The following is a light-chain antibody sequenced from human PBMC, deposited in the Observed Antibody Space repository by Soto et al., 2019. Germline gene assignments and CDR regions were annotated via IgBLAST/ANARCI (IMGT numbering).Light chain of an antibody. CDR1: SSDVGGYNS. CDR3: SSYAGTNKLI. V-gene: IGLV2-8*01. CDR2: GVT. Sequence: QSALTQPPSTSGSPGQSVTMSCTGTSSDVGGYNSVSWYQQHPGKAPKLMIFGVTKRPPGVPDRFSGSKSGYTASLTVSGLQAEDEADYYCSSYAGTNKLIFGGGTKLTVL. J-gene: IGLJ2*01.